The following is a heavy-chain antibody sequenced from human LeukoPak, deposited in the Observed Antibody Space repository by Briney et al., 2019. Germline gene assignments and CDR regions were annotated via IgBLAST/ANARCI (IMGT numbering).Heavy chain of an antibody. CDR1: GFTFDDYA. CDR2: ISWNSGSI. J-gene: IGHJ4*02. V-gene: IGHV3-9*01. CDR3: AKSRFDYSSGWYYFDY. D-gene: IGHD6-19*01. Sequence: GGSLRLSCAVSGFTFDDYAMHWVRQAPGKGLEWVSGISWNSGSIGYADSVKGRFTISRDNAKNSLYLQMNSLRAEDTALYYCAKSRFDYSSGWYYFDYWGQGTLVTVSS.